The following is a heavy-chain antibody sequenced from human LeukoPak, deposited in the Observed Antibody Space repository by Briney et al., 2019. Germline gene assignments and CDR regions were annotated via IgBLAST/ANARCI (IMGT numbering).Heavy chain of an antibody. Sequence: GASVKVSCKASGYAFTGAYMHWVRQAPGQGLEWMGIINPSSGSARYAQRFQGRVTMTRDMSTSTIYMELSSLRSDDTAFYYCARLVAYCSGVCYSDDSWFDPWGQGTLVTVSS. D-gene: IGHD2-21*02. CDR3: ARLVAYCSGVCYSDDSWFDP. J-gene: IGHJ5*02. CDR1: GYAFTGAY. V-gene: IGHV1-46*01. CDR2: INPSSGSA.